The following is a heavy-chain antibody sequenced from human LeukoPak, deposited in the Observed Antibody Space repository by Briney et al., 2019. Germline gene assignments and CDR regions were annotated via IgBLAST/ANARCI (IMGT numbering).Heavy chain of an antibody. Sequence: SETLSLTCTVSGGSISSYYWSWIRQPPGKGLEWIGYIYYSGSTNYNPSLKSRVTISVDTSKNQFSLKLSSVIAADTAVYYCARARLGDGYTNYWYFDLWGRGTLVTVSS. D-gene: IGHD5-24*01. J-gene: IGHJ2*01. CDR1: GGSISSYY. CDR2: IYYSGST. CDR3: ARARLGDGYTNYWYFDL. V-gene: IGHV4-59*01.